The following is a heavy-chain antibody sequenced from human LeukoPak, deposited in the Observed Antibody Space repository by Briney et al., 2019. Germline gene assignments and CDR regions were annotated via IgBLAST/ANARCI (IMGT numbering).Heavy chain of an antibody. J-gene: IGHJ6*03. CDR3: ARNYCSSASCSAKTLYYYYYYMDV. D-gene: IGHD2-2*01. Sequence: ASVKVSCKASGYTFTSYGISWVRQAPGQGLEWMGWISAYNGNTNYAQKLQGGVTMTTDTSTTTAYMELRSLRSDDTAVYYCARNYCSSASCSAKTLYYYYYYMDVWGKGTTVTVSS. CDR2: ISAYNGNT. CDR1: GYTFTSYG. V-gene: IGHV1-18*01.